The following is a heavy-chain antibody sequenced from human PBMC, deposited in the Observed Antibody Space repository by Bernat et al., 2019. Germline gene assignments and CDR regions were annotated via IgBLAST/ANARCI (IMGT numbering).Heavy chain of an antibody. CDR2: IYYSGST. CDR3: ARRSDLWDNYWFDP. V-gene: IGHV4-39*01. J-gene: IGHJ5*02. Sequence: QLQLQESGPGLVKPSETLSLTCTVSGGSISSSSYYWGWIRQPPGKGLEWIGSIYYSGSTYYNPSLKSRVTISIDTYKNQFTLKLSSVTAADTAVYYCARRSDLWDNYWFDPWGQGTLVTVSS. D-gene: IGHD1/OR15-1a*01. CDR1: GGSISSSSYY.